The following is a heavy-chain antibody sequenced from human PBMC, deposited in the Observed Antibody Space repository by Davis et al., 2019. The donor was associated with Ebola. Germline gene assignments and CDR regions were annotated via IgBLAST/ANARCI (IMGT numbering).Heavy chain of an antibody. CDR1: GFSFSRYD. J-gene: IGHJ4*02. D-gene: IGHD3-9*01. CDR3: ARDRDPYYDIMIGYSPIDY. Sequence: GESLKISCVASGFSFSRYDMNWVRQAPGKGLEWVSYISSGSTTLKYADSVKGRFTISRDNSKNTLYLQMNSLRAEDTAVYFCARDRDPYYDIMIGYSPIDYWGQGALVTVSS. CDR2: ISSGSTTL. V-gene: IGHV3-48*01.